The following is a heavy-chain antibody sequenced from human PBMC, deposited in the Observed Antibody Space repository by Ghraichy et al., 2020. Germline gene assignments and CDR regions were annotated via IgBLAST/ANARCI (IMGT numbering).Heavy chain of an antibody. Sequence: LSLTCAASGFTFSSYSMNWVRQAPGKGLEWVSYISSSSSTIYYADSVKGRFTISRDNAKNSLYLQMNSLRAEDTAVYYCARVQHYYDSSGYYYELWYFDLWGRGTLVTVSS. CDR3: ARVQHYYDSSGYYYELWYFDL. D-gene: IGHD3-22*01. V-gene: IGHV3-48*01. CDR2: ISSSSSTI. CDR1: GFTFSSYS. J-gene: IGHJ2*01.